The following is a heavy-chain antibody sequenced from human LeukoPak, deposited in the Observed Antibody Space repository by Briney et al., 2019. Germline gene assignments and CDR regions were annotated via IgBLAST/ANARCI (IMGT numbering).Heavy chain of an antibody. Sequence: GGSLRLSCAASGFTFSSYGMHWVRQAPGKGLEWVAFIRYDGSNKYYADSVKGRFTISRDNSKNTLYLQMNSLRAEDTAVYYCAKLHTTGAPNGDYWGQGTLVTVSS. D-gene: IGHD1-1*01. CDR1: GFTFSSYG. J-gene: IGHJ4*02. V-gene: IGHV3-30*02. CDR2: IRYDGSNK. CDR3: AKLHTTGAPNGDY.